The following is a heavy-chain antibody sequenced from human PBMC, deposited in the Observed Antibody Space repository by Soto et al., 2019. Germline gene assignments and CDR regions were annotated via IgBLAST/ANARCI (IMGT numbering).Heavy chain of an antibody. Sequence: PSETLSLTCSVSGGSISNSRDYWGWIRQPPGKGLEWIGYIYYSGNTNYNPSLRSRVTISVDTSKNQVSLDLNSLTAADTAMYFCARQRGQLAAFAIWGQGTVVTVSS. V-gene: IGHV4-39*07. CDR1: GGSISNSRDY. D-gene: IGHD6-13*01. CDR3: ARQRGQLAAFAI. J-gene: IGHJ3*02. CDR2: IYYSGNT.